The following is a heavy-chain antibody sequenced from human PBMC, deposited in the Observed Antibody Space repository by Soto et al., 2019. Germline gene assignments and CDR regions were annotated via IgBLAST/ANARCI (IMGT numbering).Heavy chain of an antibody. Sequence: SETLSLTCTVSGGSVSSVNYYWSWIRQPPGKGLEWIGHIYFSGNTNFNPSLKSRVTISIDTSKNQLSLKLSSVTAADTAVYYCAKVLRNYYYGMDVWGQGTTVTVSS. CDR3: AKVLRNYYYGMDV. CDR1: GGSVSSVNYY. CDR2: IYFSGNT. J-gene: IGHJ6*02. V-gene: IGHV4-61*01.